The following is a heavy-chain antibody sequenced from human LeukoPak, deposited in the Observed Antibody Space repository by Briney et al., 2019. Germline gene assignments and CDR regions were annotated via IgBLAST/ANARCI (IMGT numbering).Heavy chain of an antibody. CDR3: AKDLGIVVVPAEYFQH. D-gene: IGHD2-2*01. CDR1: GLTFSNYA. Sequence: GGSLRLSCAASGLTFSNYAMTWVRQAPGKGLEWVSTISGSDGSTFYADSVKGRFTISRDNSKNTVFLQMTSLRAEDTAVYYCAKDLGIVVVPAEYFQHWGQGTLVTVSS. V-gene: IGHV3-23*01. J-gene: IGHJ1*01. CDR2: ISGSDGST.